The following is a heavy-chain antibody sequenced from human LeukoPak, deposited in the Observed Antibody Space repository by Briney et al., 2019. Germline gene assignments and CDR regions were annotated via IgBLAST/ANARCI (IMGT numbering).Heavy chain of an antibody. J-gene: IGHJ4*02. CDR2: IYYSGST. D-gene: IGHD2-2*01. V-gene: IGHV4-59*01. CDR3: VRTAASQLPDNSFDS. Sequence: SETLSLTCTVSGGSISSYYWSWIRQPRGKGLEWIGYIYYSGSTNYNPSLKSRVTISIDTSQNQFSLKLRSVTAADTAMYYCVRTAASQLPDNSFDSWGQGTLVTVSP. CDR1: GGSISSYY.